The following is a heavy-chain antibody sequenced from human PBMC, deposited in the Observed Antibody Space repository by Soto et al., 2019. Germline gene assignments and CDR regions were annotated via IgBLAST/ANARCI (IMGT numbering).Heavy chain of an antibody. D-gene: IGHD3-22*01. Sequence: GGSLRLSCAASGFTFSSYAMSRVRQAPGKGLEWVSAISGSGGSTYYADSVKGRFTISRDNSKNTLYLQMNSLRAEDTAVYYCSTKSYRHHDSSGYSFDYWGQGTLVTVSS. CDR3: STKSYRHHDSSGYSFDY. J-gene: IGHJ4*02. CDR1: GFTFSSYA. V-gene: IGHV3-23*01. CDR2: ISGSGGST.